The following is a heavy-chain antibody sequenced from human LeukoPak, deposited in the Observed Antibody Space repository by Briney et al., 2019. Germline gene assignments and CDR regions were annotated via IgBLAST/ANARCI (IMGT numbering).Heavy chain of an antibody. CDR3: ARGPGVTGTTTSDDAFDI. CDR1: GGSISSGSYY. V-gene: IGHV4-61*02. D-gene: IGHD1-20*01. CDR2: IYTSGST. Sequence: SETLSLTCTVSGGSISSGSYYWSWIRQPAGKGLEWIGRIYTSGSTNYNPSLKSRVTISVDTSKNQFSLKLSSVTAADTAVYYCARGPGVTGTTTSDDAFDIWGQGTMVTVSS. J-gene: IGHJ3*02.